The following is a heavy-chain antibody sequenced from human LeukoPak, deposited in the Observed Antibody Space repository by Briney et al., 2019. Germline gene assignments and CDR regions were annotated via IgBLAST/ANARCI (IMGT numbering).Heavy chain of an antibody. J-gene: IGHJ6*03. CDR2: INSDGSST. CDR3: ARDPQPSGYNYYYYMDV. V-gene: IGHV3-74*01. CDR1: GFTFSSYW. Sequence: GGSLRLSCAASGFTFSSYWMHWVRQAPGKGLVWVSRINSDGSSTSYADSVKGRFTISRDNAKNTLYLQMNSLRAEDTAVYYCARDPQPSGYNYYYYMDVWGKGTTVTISS. D-gene: IGHD1-14*01.